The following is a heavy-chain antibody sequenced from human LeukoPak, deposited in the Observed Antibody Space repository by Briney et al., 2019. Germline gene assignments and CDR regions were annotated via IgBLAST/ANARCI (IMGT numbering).Heavy chain of an antibody. CDR3: ATLGETSGWYPDH. CDR1: GFTVSGSA. J-gene: IGHJ4*02. V-gene: IGHV3-73*01. CDR2: VRSKGYNYAT. D-gene: IGHD6-19*01. Sequence: GGSLRLSCAASGFTVSGSAMHWARQASGKGLEWLGRVRSKGYNYATAYGASVKDRFIISRDDSKSTAYLQMSSLKSEDTAVYYCATLGETSGWYPDHWGQGTLVTVSS.